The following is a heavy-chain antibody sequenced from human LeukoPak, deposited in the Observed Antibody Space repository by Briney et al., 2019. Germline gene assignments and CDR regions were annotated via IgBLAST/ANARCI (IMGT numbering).Heavy chain of an antibody. D-gene: IGHD4-17*01. CDR2: IYYSGST. V-gene: IGHV4-59*01. CDR1: GGSISSYY. Sequence: SETLPLTCTVSGGSISSYYWSWIRQPPGKGLEWIGYIYYSGSTNYNPSLKSRVTISVDTSKNQFSLKLSSVTAADTAVYYCARASVENGDYDYFDYWGQGTLGTVSS. J-gene: IGHJ4*02. CDR3: ARASVENGDYDYFDY.